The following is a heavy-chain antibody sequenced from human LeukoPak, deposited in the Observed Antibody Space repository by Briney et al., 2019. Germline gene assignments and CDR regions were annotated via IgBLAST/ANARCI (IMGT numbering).Heavy chain of an antibody. V-gene: IGHV4-59*01. Sequence: SETLSLTCTVSGGSISSYDWSWIRQPPGKGLEWIGYIYNTGSTVYNPSLKSPVTISVDTSKNQFSLQLSSVTAADTAAYYCARAGEVRDGYKGTFDYWGQGTLVTVSS. CDR3: ARAGEVRDGYKGTFDY. CDR2: IYNTGST. J-gene: IGHJ4*02. D-gene: IGHD5-24*01. CDR1: GGSISSYD.